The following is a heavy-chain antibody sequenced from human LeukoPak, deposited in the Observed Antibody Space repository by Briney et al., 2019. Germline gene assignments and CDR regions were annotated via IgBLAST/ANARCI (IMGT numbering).Heavy chain of an antibody. CDR2: ISSSGSTI. D-gene: IGHD3-22*01. J-gene: IGHJ4*02. Sequence: GGSLRLSCAASGFTFSSYEMNWVRQAPGKGLEWVSYISSSGSTIYYADSVKGRFTISRDNAKNSLYLQMNSLRAVDTAVYYCASDTTNYDSSGLDYWGQGTLVTVSS. CDR3: ASDTTNYDSSGLDY. V-gene: IGHV3-48*03. CDR1: GFTFSSYE.